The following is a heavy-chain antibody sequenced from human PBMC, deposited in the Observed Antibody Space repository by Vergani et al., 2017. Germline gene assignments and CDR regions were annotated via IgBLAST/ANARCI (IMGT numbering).Heavy chain of an antibody. CDR2: IYYSGST. Sequence: QVQLQESGPGLVKPSETLSLTCTVSGGSISSYYWSWIRQPPGKGLEWFGYIYYSGSTNYNPSLKSRVTISVDTSKNQFSLKLSSVTAADTAVYYCARVGSPGIFDYWGQGTLVTVSS. CDR3: ARVGSPGIFDY. D-gene: IGHD1-14*01. J-gene: IGHJ4*02. V-gene: IGHV4-59*01. CDR1: GGSISSYY.